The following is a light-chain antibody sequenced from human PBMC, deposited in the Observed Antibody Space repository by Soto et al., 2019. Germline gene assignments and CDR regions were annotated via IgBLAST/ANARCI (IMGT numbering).Light chain of an antibody. CDR1: QSVSSK. J-gene: IGKJ1*01. CDR2: GAS. V-gene: IGKV3-15*01. CDR3: QQYNSWLWT. Sequence: EIVMTQSTATLSVSPGEGATLSCRASQSVSSKLAWYQQKPGQAPRLLIYGASTRATGIPARFSGSGSGTEFTRIISSLQSEDSAVYYCQQYNSWLWTFGQGTKVEIK.